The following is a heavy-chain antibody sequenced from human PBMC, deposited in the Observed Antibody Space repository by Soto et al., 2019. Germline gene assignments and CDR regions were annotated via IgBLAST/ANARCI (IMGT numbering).Heavy chain of an antibody. CDR2: IYYSGTT. CDR1: GYSLSSINW. CDR3: ARREIQGPIDY. J-gene: IGHJ4*02. Sequence: ASETLSLTCAVFGYSLSSINWWGWIRQPPGKGLEWIGYIYYSGTTYYNPSLKSRVTMSVDTSKNQFSLKLTSVTAVDTAVYYCARREIQGPIDYWGQGTLVTVSS. D-gene: IGHD1-26*01. V-gene: IGHV4-28*01.